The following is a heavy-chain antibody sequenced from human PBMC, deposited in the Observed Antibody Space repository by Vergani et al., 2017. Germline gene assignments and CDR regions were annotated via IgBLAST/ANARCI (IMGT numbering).Heavy chain of an antibody. D-gene: IGHD3-9*01. Sequence: QVQLQQWGSGLLKPSETLSLTCAVYGGSFSGYYWSWIRQPPGKGLEWMGEINHESTNYNPSLKSRVTISVDMSKKQFSLNLTSATAADTAVYYCARGGPVSRYLRHWGQGTRVTVSS. J-gene: IGHJ4*02. CDR2: INHEST. V-gene: IGHV4-34*01. CDR1: GGSFSGYY. CDR3: ARGGPVSRYLRH.